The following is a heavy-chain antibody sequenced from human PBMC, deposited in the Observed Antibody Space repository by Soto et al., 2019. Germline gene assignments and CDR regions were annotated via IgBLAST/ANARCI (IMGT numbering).Heavy chain of an antibody. CDR1: GYTFTNYY. Sequence: QVQLVQSGAEVKNPGASVKVSCKASGYTFTNYYIHWVRQAPGQGLEWMAIINPNAGSTNYAQKFQGRVTLARDTFTSTVYMELSRLRSEDTAIYYCARGLAAGDYWGQGTLVTVSS. D-gene: IGHD6-13*01. V-gene: IGHV1-46*01. CDR2: INPNAGST. J-gene: IGHJ4*02. CDR3: ARGLAAGDY.